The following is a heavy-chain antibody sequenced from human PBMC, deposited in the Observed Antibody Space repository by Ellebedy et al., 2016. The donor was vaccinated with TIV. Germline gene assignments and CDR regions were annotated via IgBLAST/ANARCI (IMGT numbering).Heavy chain of an antibody. J-gene: IGHJ6*02. CDR1: GGSISSSSYY. Sequence: SETLSLXCTVSGGSISSSSYYWGWIRQPPGKGLEWIGSIYYSGSTYYNPSLKSRVTISVDTSKNQFSLKLSSVTAADTAVYYCASLWGSGASYYYYYGMDVWGQGTTVTVSS. V-gene: IGHV4-39*01. CDR3: ASLWGSGASYYYYYGMDV. D-gene: IGHD7-27*01. CDR2: IYYSGST.